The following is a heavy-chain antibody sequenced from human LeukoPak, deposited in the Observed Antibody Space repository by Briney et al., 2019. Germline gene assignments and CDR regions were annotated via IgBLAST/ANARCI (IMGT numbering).Heavy chain of an antibody. CDR2: MSPNSGNT. CDR1: GYTFTSYD. V-gene: IGHV1-8*03. J-gene: IGHJ4*02. Sequence: AASVKVSCKASGYTFTSYDINWVRQATGRGLEWMGWMSPNSGNTGYAQKFQGRVTITRNTSISTAYMELSSLRSEDTAVYYCARGLSGSYQPPGSANFDYWGQGTRVTVSS. D-gene: IGHD1-26*01. CDR3: ARGLSGSYQPPGSANFDY.